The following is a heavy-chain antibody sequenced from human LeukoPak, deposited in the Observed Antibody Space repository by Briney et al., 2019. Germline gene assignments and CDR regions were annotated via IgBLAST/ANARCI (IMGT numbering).Heavy chain of an antibody. CDR3: ARDTMIVVVISYYYYGMDV. D-gene: IGHD3-22*01. CDR1: GYTFTSYG. Sequence: VASVKVSCKASGYTFTSYGISWVRQAPGQGLEWMGWISAYNGNTNYAQKLQGRVTMTTDTSTSTAYMELRSLRSDDTAVYYCARDTMIVVVISYYYYGMDVWGQGTTVTVSS. J-gene: IGHJ6*02. CDR2: ISAYNGNT. V-gene: IGHV1-18*01.